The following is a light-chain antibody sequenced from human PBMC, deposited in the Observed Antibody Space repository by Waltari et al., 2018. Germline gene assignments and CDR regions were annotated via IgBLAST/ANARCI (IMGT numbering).Light chain of an antibody. J-gene: IGKJ3*01. CDR2: DAS. CDR3: QQRSNWPPEFT. Sequence: EIVLTQSPATLPLSPGERAALSCRASQSVSSYLAWYQQKPGQAPRLLIYDASNRATGIPARFSGSGSGTDFTLTISSLEPEDFAVYYCQQRSNWPPEFTLGPGTKVDIK. CDR1: QSVSSY. V-gene: IGKV3-11*01.